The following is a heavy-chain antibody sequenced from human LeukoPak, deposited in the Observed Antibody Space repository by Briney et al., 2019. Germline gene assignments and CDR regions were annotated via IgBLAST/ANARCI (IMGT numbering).Heavy chain of an antibody. D-gene: IGHD3-9*01. CDR3: ASTYDFLTGYYICYY. CDR2: MNPNSGNT. V-gene: IGHV1-8*01. CDR1: GYTFTSYD. J-gene: IGHJ4*02. Sequence: SVKVSCKASGYTFTSYDINWVRQAPGQGLEGMGWMNPNSGNTVYAQTFQGRVTITRNRSISTAYMELRSLTSEHTAVYYCASTYDFLTGYYICYYWGQGTLVTVSS.